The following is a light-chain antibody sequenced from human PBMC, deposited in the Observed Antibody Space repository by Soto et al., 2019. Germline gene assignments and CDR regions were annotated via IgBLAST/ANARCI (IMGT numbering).Light chain of an antibody. J-gene: IGLJ1*01. CDR3: CSYARSSTYV. Sequence: QSALTQPASVSGSPGQSITISCTGTSSDVGSYNLVSWYQQHPGKAPKLMIYEVSKRPSGVSDRFSGPKSGNTASLTISGLQAEDEADYYCCSYARSSTYVFGTGTKLTVL. V-gene: IGLV2-23*02. CDR2: EVS. CDR1: SSDVGSYNL.